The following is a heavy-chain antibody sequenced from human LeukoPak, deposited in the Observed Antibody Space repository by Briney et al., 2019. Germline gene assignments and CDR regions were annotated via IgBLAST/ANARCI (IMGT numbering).Heavy chain of an antibody. CDR1: GFTFSSYS. V-gene: IGHV3-21*01. CDR2: ISSSSSYI. D-gene: IGHD3-10*01. Sequence: GGSLRLSCAASGFTFSSYSMNWVRQAPGKGLEWVSSISSSSSYIYYADSVKGRFTISRDNAKNSLYLQMNSLRAEDTALYYCASVDYYGSGNYYNDVDYWVQGTLVTVSS. J-gene: IGHJ4*02. CDR3: ASVDYYGSGNYYNDVDY.